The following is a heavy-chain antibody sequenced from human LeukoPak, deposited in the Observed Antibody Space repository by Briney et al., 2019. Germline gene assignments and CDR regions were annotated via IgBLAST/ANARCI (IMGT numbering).Heavy chain of an antibody. Sequence: GASVKVSCKASGYTFTSYDINWVRQATGQGLEWMGWMNPNSGNTGYAQKFQGRVTMTRNTSITTAYMELSSLRSEDTAVYYCARASVVVPAATRGGKGEGWFDPWGQGTLVTVSS. D-gene: IGHD2-2*01. CDR1: GYTFTSYD. CDR3: ARASVVVPAATRGGKGEGWFDP. J-gene: IGHJ5*02. V-gene: IGHV1-8*01. CDR2: MNPNSGNT.